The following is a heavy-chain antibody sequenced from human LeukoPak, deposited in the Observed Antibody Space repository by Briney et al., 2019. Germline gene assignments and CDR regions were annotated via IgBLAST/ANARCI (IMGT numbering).Heavy chain of an antibody. V-gene: IGHV1-3*01. CDR2: INAGNGNT. Sequence: ASVKVSCKASGYTFTSYAMHWVRQAPGQRLEWMGWINAGNGNTKYSQKFQGRVTITRDTSVSTDYMELSSLRSEDTAVYYCARGGYSGYDYANYFDYWGQGTLVTVSS. CDR1: GYTFTSYA. D-gene: IGHD5-12*01. J-gene: IGHJ4*02. CDR3: ARGGYSGYDYANYFDY.